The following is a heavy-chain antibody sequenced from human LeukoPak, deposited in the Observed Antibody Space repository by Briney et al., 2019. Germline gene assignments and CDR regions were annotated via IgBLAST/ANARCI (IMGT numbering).Heavy chain of an antibody. CDR1: GFSLTTTGMC. Sequence: SGPTLLNPTQPLTLTCTFSGFSLTTTGMCVSWIRQPPGKALEWLALIDWGDDKYYSPSLKTRLTISKDTSKNHVVFTMTNMDPLDTATYYCARTYYGAGNPYSKLPDFDYWGQGTLVTVSS. CDR2: IDWGDDK. D-gene: IGHD3-10*01. J-gene: IGHJ4*02. CDR3: ARTYYGAGNPYSKLPDFDY. V-gene: IGHV2-70*01.